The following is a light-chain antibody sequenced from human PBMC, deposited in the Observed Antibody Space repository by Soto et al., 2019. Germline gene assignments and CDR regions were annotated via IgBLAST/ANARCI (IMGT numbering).Light chain of an antibody. CDR2: RAS. J-gene: IGKJ1*01. V-gene: IGKV3-20*01. Sequence: EIVLTQSPGTLSLSPGERATLSCRASQSVNSNYLAWYQQKRGQAPRPLIYRASSSATGIPDRFSGSGSGTDFTLTFSSLEPEDFAVYYCQESPRTFGQGTKVEIK. CDR1: QSVNSNY. CDR3: QESPRT.